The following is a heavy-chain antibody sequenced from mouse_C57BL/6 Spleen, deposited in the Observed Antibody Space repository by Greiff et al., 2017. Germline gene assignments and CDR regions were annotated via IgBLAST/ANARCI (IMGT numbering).Heavy chain of an antibody. D-gene: IGHD2-12*01. CDR1: GYTFTSYW. CDR2: IHPNSGST. CDR3: ARKDDEGYYAMDY. Sequence: QVQLQQPGAELVKPGASVKLSCKASGYTFTSYWMHWVKQRPGQGLEWIGMIHPNSGSTNYNEKFKSKATLTVDKSSSTAYMQLSSLTSEDSAVYYCARKDDEGYYAMDYWGQGTSVTVSS. V-gene: IGHV1-64*01. J-gene: IGHJ4*01.